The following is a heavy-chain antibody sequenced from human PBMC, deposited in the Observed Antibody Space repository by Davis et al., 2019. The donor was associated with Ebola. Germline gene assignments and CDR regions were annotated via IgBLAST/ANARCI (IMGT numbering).Heavy chain of an antibody. CDR1: GFTFSSYG. V-gene: IGHV3-30*02. J-gene: IGHJ4*02. D-gene: IGHD1-26*01. CDR2: IRYDGSNK. Sequence: GESLKISCAASGFTFSSYGMHCVRQAPGKGLERVAFIRYDGSNKYYADSVKGRFTISRDNSKNTLYLQMNSLRAEDTAVYYCARDPRSGSYLGTLYFDYWGQGTLVTVSS. CDR3: ARDPRSGSYLGTLYFDY.